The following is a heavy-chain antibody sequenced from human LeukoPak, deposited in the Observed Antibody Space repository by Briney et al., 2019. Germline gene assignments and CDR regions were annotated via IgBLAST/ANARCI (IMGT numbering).Heavy chain of an antibody. J-gene: IGHJ4*02. CDR2: ISDSGGRT. CDR1: GLTFRDAW. CDR3: AKRGVVIRVILVGFHKEAYYFDS. D-gene: IGHD3-22*01. Sequence: GGSLRLSCAISGLTFRDAWVSWVRQAPGKGLEWVAGISDSGGRTNYADSVKGRFTISRGNPKNTLYLQMTSLRAEDTAVYFCAKRGVVIRVILVGFHKEAYYFDSWGQGALVTVSS. V-gene: IGHV3-23*01.